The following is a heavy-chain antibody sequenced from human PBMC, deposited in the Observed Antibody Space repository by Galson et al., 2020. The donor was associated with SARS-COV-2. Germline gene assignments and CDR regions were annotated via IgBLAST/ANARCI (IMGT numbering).Heavy chain of an antibody. Sequence: GESLKISCVASGFSVSDTYMSWVRQAPGRGLEWVALLYSGGTTSYTDSVKGRFTISRDNSKNTLFLQMNTLRDEDTVVYYCARDPYSSGWTNYYYFAMDVWGQGTTVTVSS. CDR3: ARDPYSSGWTNYYYFAMDV. CDR2: LYSGGTT. J-gene: IGHJ6*02. V-gene: IGHV3-53*01. D-gene: IGHD6-19*01. CDR1: GFSVSDTY.